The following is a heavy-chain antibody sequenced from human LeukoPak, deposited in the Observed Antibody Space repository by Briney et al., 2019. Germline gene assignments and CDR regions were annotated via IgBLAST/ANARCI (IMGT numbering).Heavy chain of an antibody. D-gene: IGHD1-26*01. V-gene: IGHV3-21*01. Sequence: PGGSLRLSCAASGFTFSSYSMNWVRQAPGKGLEWVSSISSSSSYIYYADSVKGRFTISRDNAKNSLYLQMNSLRAEDTAVYYCARHQKKGIVGATMKAFDIWGQGTLVTVSS. J-gene: IGHJ3*02. CDR3: ARHQKKGIVGATMKAFDI. CDR2: ISSSSSYI. CDR1: GFTFSSYS.